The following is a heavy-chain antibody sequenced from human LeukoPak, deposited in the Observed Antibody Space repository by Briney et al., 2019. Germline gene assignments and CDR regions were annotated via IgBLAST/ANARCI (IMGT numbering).Heavy chain of an antibody. V-gene: IGHV3-7*01. Sequence: PGGSLRLSCAASGFTSSSYWMSWVRQAPGKGLEWVANIQQGGSAKYYMDSVKGRFTISRDDAKSSLYLRMNSLRAEDTAVYFCARIRGDGSTYEYWGQGTLVTVSS. CDR1: GFTSSSYW. CDR3: ARIRGDGSTYEY. CDR2: IQQGGSAK. J-gene: IGHJ4*02. D-gene: IGHD5-24*01.